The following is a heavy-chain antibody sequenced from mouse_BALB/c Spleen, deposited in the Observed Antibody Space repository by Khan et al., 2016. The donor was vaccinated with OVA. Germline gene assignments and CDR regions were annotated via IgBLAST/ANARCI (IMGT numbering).Heavy chain of an antibody. D-gene: IGHD2-3*01. CDR2: IDPETGGT. Sequence: QVQLQQSGAELVKPGASVTLSCKASGYTFTDYEMHWVKQTPVHGLEWIGAIDPETGGTVYNQKLKGKATLTADKSSNTAYMELRSLTSEDSAVYYCTRGGDGYRDYFDYWGQGTTLTVSS. V-gene: IGHV1-15*01. J-gene: IGHJ2*01. CDR1: GYTFTDYE. CDR3: TRGGDGYRDYFDY.